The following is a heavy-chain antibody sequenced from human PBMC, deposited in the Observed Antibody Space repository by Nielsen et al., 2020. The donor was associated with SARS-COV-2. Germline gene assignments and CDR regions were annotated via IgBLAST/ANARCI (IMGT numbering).Heavy chain of an antibody. D-gene: IGHD3-22*01. V-gene: IGHV4-59*12. Sequence: WIRQPPGKGLERIGYIYYSGSTNYNPSLKSRVTISVDTSKNQFSLKLSSVTAADTAVYYCARGSTPYDSSGYSYWGQGTLVTVSS. CDR2: IYYSGST. J-gene: IGHJ4*02. CDR3: ARGSTPYDSSGYSY.